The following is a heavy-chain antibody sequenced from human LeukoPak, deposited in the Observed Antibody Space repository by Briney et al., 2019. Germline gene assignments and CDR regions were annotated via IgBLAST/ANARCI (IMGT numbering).Heavy chain of an antibody. CDR1: GFRVTNDY. CDR3: ATDVRSSPLGF. J-gene: IGHJ4*01. D-gene: IGHD6-13*01. CDR2: IYGGGST. V-gene: IGHV3-66*01. Sequence: PGGSLRLSCAVSGFRVTNDYMNWVRQAPGKGLEWVSIIYGGGSTYYADSVKGRFTISRDSSNNTLFLQMTNLRADDSGLYYCATDVRSSPLGFWGHGTLVTVSS.